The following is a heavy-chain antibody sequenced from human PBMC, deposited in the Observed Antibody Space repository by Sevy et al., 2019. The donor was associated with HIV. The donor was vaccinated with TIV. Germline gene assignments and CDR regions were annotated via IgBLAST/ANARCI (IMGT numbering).Heavy chain of an antibody. CDR2: ISAYNGNT. D-gene: IGHD5-12*01. CDR3: ARVPRSAYDDTFDI. V-gene: IGHV1-18*01. J-gene: IGHJ3*02. Sequence: ASVKVSCKASGYTFTSYGISWVRQAPGQGLEWMGWISAYNGNTNYAQKLQGRVTMTTETSTSTAYMELRSPRSDDTAVYYCARVPRSAYDDTFDIWGQGTMVTVSS. CDR1: GYTFTSYG.